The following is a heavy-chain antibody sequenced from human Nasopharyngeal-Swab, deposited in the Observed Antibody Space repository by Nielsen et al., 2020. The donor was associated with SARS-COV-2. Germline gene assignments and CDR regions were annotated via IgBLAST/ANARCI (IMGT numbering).Heavy chain of an antibody. CDR3: ASGTYDNAPG. CDR2: ISSNSDTK. V-gene: IGHV3-48*02. Sequence: EGSLRLSCAASGFTFSNFRMNWVRQAPGKGLEWVSCISSNSDTKYYADSVKGRFTISRDNAKNSLYLQMNSLRHEDTAVYYCASGTYDNAPGWGQGTLVTVSS. CDR1: GFTFSNFR. J-gene: IGHJ4*02. D-gene: IGHD1-1*01.